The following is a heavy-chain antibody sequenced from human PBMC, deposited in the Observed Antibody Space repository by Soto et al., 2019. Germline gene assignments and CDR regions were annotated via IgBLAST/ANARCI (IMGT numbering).Heavy chain of an antibody. D-gene: IGHD2-15*01. J-gene: IGHJ5*01. CDR2: TNEDGTTI. CDR1: GFTFSSYW. CDR3: ARAASGRDDS. V-gene: IGHV3-74*01. Sequence: PGGSLRLSCAASGFTFSSYWMHWVRQVPGKGLVWVPRTNEDGTTINYADSVRGRFTISRDNAKNTLYLQMSSLRAEDTAVYYWARAASGRDDSWGHGNLVTVSS.